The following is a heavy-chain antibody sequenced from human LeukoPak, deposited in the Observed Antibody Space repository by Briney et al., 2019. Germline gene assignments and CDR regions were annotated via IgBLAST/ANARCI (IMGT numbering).Heavy chain of an antibody. J-gene: IGHJ6*03. V-gene: IGHV3-66*01. D-gene: IGHD6-6*01. CDR1: GFTVSSNY. CDR2: IYSGGST. Sequence: GGSLRLSCAASGFTVSSNYMSWVRQAPGKGLEWVSVIYSGGSTYYADSVKGRFTISRDNAKNSLYLQMNSLRAEDTAVYYCARGDDGSSYYYYYMDVWGKGTTVTVSS. CDR3: ARGDDGSSYYYYYMDV.